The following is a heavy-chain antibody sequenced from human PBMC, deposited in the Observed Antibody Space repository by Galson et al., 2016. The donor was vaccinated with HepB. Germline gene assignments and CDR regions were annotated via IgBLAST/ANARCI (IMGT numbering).Heavy chain of an antibody. D-gene: IGHD4-17*01. V-gene: IGHV4-30-2*01. CDR3: AAVTLLFDY. Sequence: TLSLTCAVSGGSINIGDYSWSWIRQPPGKGLEWIGDIYLSGLTYYNPSLKSRVTISVDTSKNQFSLKLTSVTAADTAVYYCAAVTLLFDYWGQGTLVTVSA. CDR1: GGSINIGDYS. CDR2: IYLSGLT. J-gene: IGHJ4*02.